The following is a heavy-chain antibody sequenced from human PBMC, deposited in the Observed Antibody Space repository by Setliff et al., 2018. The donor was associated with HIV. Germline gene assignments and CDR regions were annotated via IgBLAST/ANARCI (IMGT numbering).Heavy chain of an antibody. J-gene: IGHJ2*01. CDR2: VYASAYS. CDR1: GDSIGAYY. CDR3: ARDWVTRSNYYGSGSPWYFDF. V-gene: IGHV4-4*07. D-gene: IGHD3-10*01. Sequence: SETLSLTCTVSGDSIGAYYWNWIRQPAGKGLEWIGRVYASAYSNYNPSLKSRVTMSVDTSQNQFSLKLRSVNAADTAVYYCARDWVTRSNYYGSGSPWYFDFWGRGILVTVS.